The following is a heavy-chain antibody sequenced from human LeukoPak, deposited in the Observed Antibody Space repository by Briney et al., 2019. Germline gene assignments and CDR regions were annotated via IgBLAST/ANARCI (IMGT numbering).Heavy chain of an antibody. CDR2: IYYSGST. CDR3: ARTTIYPYYYYYGMDV. D-gene: IGHD5-24*01. J-gene: IGHJ6*02. Sequence: PSETLSLTCTVPGGSISSYYWSWIRQPPGKGLEWIGYIYYSGSTNYNPSLKSRVTISVDTSKNQFSLKLSSVTAADTAVYYCARTTIYPYYYYYGMDVWGQGTTVTVSS. CDR1: GGSISSYY. V-gene: IGHV4-59*01.